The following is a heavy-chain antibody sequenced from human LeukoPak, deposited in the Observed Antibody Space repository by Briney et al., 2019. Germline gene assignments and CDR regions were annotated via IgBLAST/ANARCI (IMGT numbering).Heavy chain of an antibody. J-gene: IGHJ3*02. CDR2: INDGGNT. CDR3: AREGARWEPSFSAFDI. CDR1: GGSFRAYF. D-gene: IGHD1-26*01. V-gene: IGHV4-34*01. Sequence: SETLSLTCAASGGSFRAYFWSWIRQPPEKGLEWIGEINDGGNTDYNPSLKSRVIISVDTSKNQFSLKLSSVTAADTAVYYCAREGARWEPSFSAFDIWGQGTMVTVSS.